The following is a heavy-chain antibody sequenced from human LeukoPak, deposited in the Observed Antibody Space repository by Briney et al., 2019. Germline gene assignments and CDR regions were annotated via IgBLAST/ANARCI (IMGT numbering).Heavy chain of an antibody. Sequence: GGTLRLSCAASGFTFSSYAMSWVRQAPGKGLEWVSAISGSGGSTYYADSVKGRFTISRDNSKNTLYLQMNSLRAEDTAVYYCAKAGIYCGGDCYYYYYYYMDVWGKGTTVTVSS. CDR1: GFTFSSYA. CDR2: ISGSGGST. V-gene: IGHV3-23*01. D-gene: IGHD2-21*01. J-gene: IGHJ6*03. CDR3: AKAGIYCGGDCYYYYYYYMDV.